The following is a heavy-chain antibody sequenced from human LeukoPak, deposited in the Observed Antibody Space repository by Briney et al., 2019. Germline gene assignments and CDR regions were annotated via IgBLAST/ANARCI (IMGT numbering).Heavy chain of an antibody. V-gene: IGHV1-18*01. Sequence: ASVKVSCKASGYTFTSYGISWVRQAPGQGLEWMGWISAYNGNTNYAQKLQGRVTMTTDTSTSTAYMELRSLRSDDTAVYYCARCLTSSPPAFYGYYYYMDVWGKGTTVTVSS. J-gene: IGHJ6*03. D-gene: IGHD2-2*01. CDR2: ISAYNGNT. CDR3: ARCLTSSPPAFYGYYYYMDV. CDR1: GYTFTSYG.